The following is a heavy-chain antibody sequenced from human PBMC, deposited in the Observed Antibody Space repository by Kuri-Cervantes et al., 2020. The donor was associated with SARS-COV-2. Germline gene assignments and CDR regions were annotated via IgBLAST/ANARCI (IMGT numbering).Heavy chain of an antibody. CDR3: ERDGGSGWQLLYCGMDV. V-gene: IGHV1-8*01. CDR1: GYTFTSYD. D-gene: IGHD6-19*01. CDR2: MNPNSGNT. J-gene: IGHJ6*02. Sequence: ASVKVSCKASGYTFTSYDINWVRQATGQGLEWMGWMNPNSGNTGYAQKCQGGVTMTRDTSTSTVYMELSSLRSEDTAVYYCERDGGSGWQLLYCGMDVWGQGTTVTVSS.